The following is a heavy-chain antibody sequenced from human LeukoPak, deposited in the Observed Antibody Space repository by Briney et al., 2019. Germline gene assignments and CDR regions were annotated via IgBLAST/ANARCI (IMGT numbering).Heavy chain of an antibody. V-gene: IGHV3-74*01. CDR1: GFTFSSYW. CDR3: ARVKVADSKDS. D-gene: IGHD6-19*01. J-gene: IGHJ4*02. CDR2: INTDGSST. Sequence: PGRSLRLSCAASGFTFSSYWMHWVRQAPGKGLVWVSRINTDGSSTYYADSVKGRFTISRDNAKNTLYLQMNSLRVEDTAVYYCARVKVADSKDSWGQGTLVTVSS.